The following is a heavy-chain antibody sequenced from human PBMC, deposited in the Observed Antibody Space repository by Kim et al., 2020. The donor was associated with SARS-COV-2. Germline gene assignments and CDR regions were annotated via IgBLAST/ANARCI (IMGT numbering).Heavy chain of an antibody. D-gene: IGHD3-10*01. CDR1: GGSVSSGSYY. Sequence: SETLSLTCTVSGGSVSSGSYYWSWIRQPPGKGLEWIGYIYYSGSTNYNSSLKSRVTISVDTSKNQFSLKLSSVTAADTVVYYCAREGSYYYGSGSQGWFDRWGQGTMVTISP. J-gene: IGHJ5*02. CDR3: AREGSYYYGSGSQGWFDR. CDR2: IYYSGST. V-gene: IGHV4-61*01.